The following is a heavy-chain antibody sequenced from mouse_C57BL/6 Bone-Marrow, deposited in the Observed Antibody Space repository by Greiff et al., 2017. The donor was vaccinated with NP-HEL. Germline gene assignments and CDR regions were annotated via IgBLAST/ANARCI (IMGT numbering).Heavy chain of an antibody. V-gene: IGHV1-19*01. J-gene: IGHJ2*01. CDR3: ARAGVRSAYYFDY. Sequence: EVQLQQPGPVLVKPGASVKMSCKASGYTFTDYYMNWVKQSHGKSLEWIGVINPYNGGTSYNQKFKGKATLTVDKSSSTAYMELNSLTSEDSAVYYCARAGVRSAYYFDYWGQGTTLTVSS. CDR1: GYTFTDYY. D-gene: IGHD1-1*01. CDR2: INPYNGGT.